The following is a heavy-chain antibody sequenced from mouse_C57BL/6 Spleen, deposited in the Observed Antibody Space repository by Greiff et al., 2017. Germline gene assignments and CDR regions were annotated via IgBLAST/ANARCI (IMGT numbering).Heavy chain of an antibody. Sequence: VQLVESGAELVRPGTSVKMSCKASGYTFTNYWIGWAKQRPGHGLEWIGDIYPGGGYTNYTEKFKGKATLTADKSSSTAYMQFSSLTSEDSAIYYCARRVYDSYAMDYWGQGTSVTVSS. CDR3: ARRVYDSYAMDY. CDR1: GYTFTNYW. V-gene: IGHV1-63*01. J-gene: IGHJ4*01. D-gene: IGHD2-3*01. CDR2: IYPGGGYT.